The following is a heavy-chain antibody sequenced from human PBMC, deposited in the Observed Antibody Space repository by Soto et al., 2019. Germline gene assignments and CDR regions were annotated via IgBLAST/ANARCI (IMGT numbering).Heavy chain of an antibody. J-gene: IGHJ4*02. CDR1: GYTLTELS. Sequence: ASVKVSCKVSGYTLTELSMHWVRPAPGKGLEWMGGFDPEDGETIYAQKFQGRVTMTEDTSTDTAYMELSSLRSEDTAVYYCATSGGASAINFDYWGQGTLVTVSS. V-gene: IGHV1-24*01. CDR2: FDPEDGET. CDR3: ATSGGASAINFDY. D-gene: IGHD2-21*01.